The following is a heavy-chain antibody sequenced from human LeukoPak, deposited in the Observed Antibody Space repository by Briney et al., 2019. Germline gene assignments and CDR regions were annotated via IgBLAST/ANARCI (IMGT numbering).Heavy chain of an antibody. CDR2: IYYSGST. Sequence: SETLSLTCTVSGGSISSYYWSWIRRPPGKGLEWIGYIYYSGSTNYNPSLKSRVTISVDTSKNQFSLKLSSVTAADTAVCYCARELRYYYMDVWGKRTTVTISS. CDR3: ARELRYYYMDV. J-gene: IGHJ6*03. CDR1: GGSISSYY. V-gene: IGHV4-59*01.